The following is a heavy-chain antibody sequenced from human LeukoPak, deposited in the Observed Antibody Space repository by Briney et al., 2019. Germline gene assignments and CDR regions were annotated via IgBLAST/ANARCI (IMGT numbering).Heavy chain of an antibody. CDR3: ARGPHYYSYYGLDV. CDR2: IYYTGST. V-gene: IGHV4-59*01. Sequence: PSETLSLTCTVSGGSISSYYWSWIRRPPGKGLEWIGSIYYTGSTNYNPSLESRVTMSVDTSKNQFSLKLSSLTAADTAVYFCARGPHYYSYYGLDVWGQGTTVTVSS. J-gene: IGHJ6*02. CDR1: GGSISSYY.